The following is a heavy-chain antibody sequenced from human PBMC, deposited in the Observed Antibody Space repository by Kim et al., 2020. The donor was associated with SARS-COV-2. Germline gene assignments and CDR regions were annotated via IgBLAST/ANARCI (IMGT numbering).Heavy chain of an antibody. V-gene: IGHV3-23*01. CDR2: ISGGGDST. CDR3: AKDALHPIAAPGTL. J-gene: IGHJ4*02. CDR1: GFTFSSYA. D-gene: IGHD6-13*01. Sequence: GGSLRLSCAASGFTFSSYAMSWVRQAPGKGLEWVSAISGGGDSTYYADSVKGQFTISRDNSKNTLYLQMNSLRAEDTAVYYCAKDALHPIAAPGTLWGQGTLVTVSS.